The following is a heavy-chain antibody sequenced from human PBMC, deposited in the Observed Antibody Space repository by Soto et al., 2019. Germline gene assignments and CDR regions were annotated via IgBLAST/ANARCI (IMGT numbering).Heavy chain of an antibody. Sequence: GGSLRLSCAASGFTFSSYAMHWVRQAPGKGLEWVAVISYDGSNKYYADSVKGRFTISRDNSKNTLYLQMNSLRAEDTAVYYCARDPAWEQQLDYQHWGQGTLVTVSS. CDR2: ISYDGSNK. J-gene: IGHJ1*01. D-gene: IGHD6-13*01. CDR1: GFTFSSYA. V-gene: IGHV3-30-3*01. CDR3: ARDPAWEQQLDYQH.